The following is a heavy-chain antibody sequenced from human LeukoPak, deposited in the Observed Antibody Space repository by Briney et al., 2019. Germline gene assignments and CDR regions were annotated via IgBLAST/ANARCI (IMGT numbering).Heavy chain of an antibody. J-gene: IGHJ3*02. CDR3: AKHRAARTAPDAFDI. D-gene: IGHD6-25*01. Sequence: GGSLRLSCAASGFTFRSYAMNWVRQAPGKGLEWVSAISGSGSATYYADSVKGRFTISRDNSKNTLYLQMNSLRAEDTAVYFCAKHRAARTAPDAFDIWGQGTTVTVS. V-gene: IGHV3-23*01. CDR1: GFTFRSYA. CDR2: ISGSGSAT.